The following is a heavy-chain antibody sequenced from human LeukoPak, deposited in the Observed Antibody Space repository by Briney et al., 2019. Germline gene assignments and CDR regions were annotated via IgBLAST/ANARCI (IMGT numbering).Heavy chain of an antibody. CDR1: GGSISSGGYY. Sequence: SETLSLTCTVSGGSISSGGYYWSWIRQHPGKGLEWIGYIYYSGSTYYNPSLKSRVTISVDTSKNQFSLKLSSVTAADTAVYYCARSVVVVAATPRYYYYGMDVWGQGTTVTVSS. D-gene: IGHD2-15*01. CDR3: ARSVVVVAATPRYYYYGMDV. V-gene: IGHV4-31*03. J-gene: IGHJ6*02. CDR2: IYYSGST.